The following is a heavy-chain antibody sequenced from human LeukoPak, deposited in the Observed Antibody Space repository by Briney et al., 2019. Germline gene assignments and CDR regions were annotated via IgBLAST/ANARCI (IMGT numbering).Heavy chain of an antibody. CDR3: TTAAWGGRADY. D-gene: IGHD3-10*01. V-gene: IGHV3-15*01. J-gene: IGHJ4*02. CDR2: VKSRS. Sequence: GGSLRLSCAASGLSFSDVWMTWVRQVPEKGLEWVGRVKSRSVKGRFTISRDDSKSTVYLQMNSLKPEDTAIYYCTTAAWGGRADYWGQGTLVTVSS. CDR1: GLSFSDVW.